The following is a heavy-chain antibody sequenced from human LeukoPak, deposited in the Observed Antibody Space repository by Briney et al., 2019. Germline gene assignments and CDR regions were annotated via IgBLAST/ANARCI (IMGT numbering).Heavy chain of an antibody. CDR1: GFTFSNYW. J-gene: IGHJ5*01. D-gene: IGHD1-26*01. CDR3: VRDWDHFDFDS. V-gene: IGHV3-74*01. Sequence: GGSLRLPCAASGFTFSNYWMHWVRQAPGKGLVWVSRIKGDGSHTVYADSVKGRFTISRDNAKNTLYLQMKSLRDEDTAVYYCVRDWDHFDFDSWGQGTLVTVSS. CDR2: IKGDGSHT.